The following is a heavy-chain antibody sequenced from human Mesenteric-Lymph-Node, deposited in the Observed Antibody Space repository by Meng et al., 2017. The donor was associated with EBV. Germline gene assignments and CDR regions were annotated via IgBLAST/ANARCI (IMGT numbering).Heavy chain of an antibody. D-gene: IGHD4-11*01. Sequence: QVQLVQSGAEVKKPGASVRVSCKASGYSFTTYYMHWVRQAPGQGLEWVGVISPGGGSTTYSQKFQGRVTMTRDTSTSTVYLELSSLRSEDTAVYYCARGTVTRNWFDPWGQGTLVTVSS. CDR3: ARGTVTRNWFDP. CDR2: ISPGGGST. CDR1: GYSFTTYY. J-gene: IGHJ5*02. V-gene: IGHV1-46*01.